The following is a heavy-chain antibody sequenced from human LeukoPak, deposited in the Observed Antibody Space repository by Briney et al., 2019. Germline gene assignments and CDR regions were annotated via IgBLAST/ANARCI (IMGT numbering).Heavy chain of an antibody. CDR2: ISGNGGST. V-gene: IGHV3-23*01. J-gene: IGHJ4*02. D-gene: IGHD6-13*01. CDR1: GFTFGSYA. Sequence: GGSLRLSCAASGFTFGSYAMRWVRQAPGKGLEWVSGISGNGGSTNYADSVKGRFTISRDNSKNTLYLQMNSLRAEDTAVYYCAKDGMKRSNTWDFDFWGQGTLVTVSS. CDR3: AKDGMKRSNTWDFDF.